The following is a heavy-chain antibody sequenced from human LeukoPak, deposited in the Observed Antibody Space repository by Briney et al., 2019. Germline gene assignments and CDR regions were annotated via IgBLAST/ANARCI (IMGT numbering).Heavy chain of an antibody. J-gene: IGHJ4*02. D-gene: IGHD1-26*01. CDR1: GGSINSYY. Sequence: SETLSLTCTVSGGSINSYYWSWIRQPPGKGLEWIAYIYYSGSTSYDPSLKSRVTISVDTSKNQFSLKLNSVTAADTAMYYCARLFHPALSGNYPFDYWGQGTLVTVSS. CDR3: ARLFHPALSGNYPFDY. CDR2: IYYSGST. V-gene: IGHV4-59*01.